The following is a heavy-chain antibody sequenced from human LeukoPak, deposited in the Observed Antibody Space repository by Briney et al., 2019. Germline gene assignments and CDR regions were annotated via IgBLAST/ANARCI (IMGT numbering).Heavy chain of an antibody. CDR2: ISGSGGST. Sequence: PGGSLRLSCAASGFTFSSYAMSWVRQAPGKGLEWVSAISGSGGSTFYADSVKGRFTMSRDNSKNTLYLQMNSQRAEDTAVYYCAKEASYCTNGVCYSRIFDTWGQGTLVTVSS. J-gene: IGHJ5*02. D-gene: IGHD2-8*01. CDR3: AKEASYCTNGVCYSRIFDT. CDR1: GFTFSSYA. V-gene: IGHV3-23*01.